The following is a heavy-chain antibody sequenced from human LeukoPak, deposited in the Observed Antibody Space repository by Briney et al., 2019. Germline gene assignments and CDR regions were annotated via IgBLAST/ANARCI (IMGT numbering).Heavy chain of an antibody. V-gene: IGHV3-20*04. Sequence: PGGSLRLSCAASGFTFDDYGMSWVRQAPGKGLEWVSGINWNGGSRVYEDSVKGRGTISRDNAKNSLYLQMNSLRAEDTALYYCARVRCSGGSCGYYYYYMDVWGKGTTVTVSS. CDR2: INWNGGSR. CDR3: ARVRCSGGSCGYYYYYMDV. D-gene: IGHD2-15*01. CDR1: GFTFDDYG. J-gene: IGHJ6*03.